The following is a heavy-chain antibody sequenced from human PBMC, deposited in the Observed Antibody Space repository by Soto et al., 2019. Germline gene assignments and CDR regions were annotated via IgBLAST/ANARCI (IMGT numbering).Heavy chain of an antibody. CDR2: IYYSGST. CDR3: ARDGSGYSYGLDY. V-gene: IGHV4-39*07. Sequence: SETLSLTCTVSGGSISSSSYYWGWIRQPPGKGLEWIGSIYYSGSTYYNPSLKSRVTISVDTSKNQFSLKLSSVTAADTAVYYCARDGSGYSYGLDYWGQGTLVTVSS. J-gene: IGHJ4*02. CDR1: GGSISSSSYY. D-gene: IGHD5-18*01.